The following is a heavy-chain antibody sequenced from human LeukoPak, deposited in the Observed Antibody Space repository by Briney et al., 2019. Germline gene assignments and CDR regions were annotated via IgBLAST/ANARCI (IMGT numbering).Heavy chain of an antibody. D-gene: IGHD5-24*01. V-gene: IGHV3-30-3*01. CDR2: ISFDGTDK. CDR3: ARDHGGYNAYYYYGMDV. CDR1: GFIFNDYS. J-gene: IGHJ6*02. Sequence: GGSLRLSCAASGFIFNDYSMHWVRQAPGKGLEWVSLISFDGTDKHYSDSVKGRFTISRDNSNNMLYLQMDSLRVEDTAVYYCARDHGGYNAYYYYGMDVWGQGTTVTVSS.